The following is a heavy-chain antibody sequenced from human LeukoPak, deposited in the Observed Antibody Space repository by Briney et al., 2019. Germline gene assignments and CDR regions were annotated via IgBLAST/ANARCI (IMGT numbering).Heavy chain of an antibody. CDR3: ARDYYDLLTGHYRFDY. CDR1: GGSISSYY. D-gene: IGHD3-9*01. J-gene: IGHJ4*02. CDR2: ISTSGST. Sequence: SETLSLTCTVSGGSISSYYWSWIRQPAGKGLEWIGHISTSGSTNYNPSLKSRVTMSVDASKNQLSLKVSSVTAADTAVYYCARDYYDLLTGHYRFDYWGQGTLVTVSS. V-gene: IGHV4-4*07.